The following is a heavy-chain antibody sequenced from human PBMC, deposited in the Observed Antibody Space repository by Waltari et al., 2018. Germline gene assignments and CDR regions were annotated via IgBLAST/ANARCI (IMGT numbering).Heavy chain of an antibody. J-gene: IGHJ3*01. CDR3: ATYNDRDAFNF. D-gene: IGHD3-3*01. CDR2: IKSKTDGGTA. CDR1: GFSFSKDW. V-gene: IGHV3-15*01. Sequence: EVQLVESGGGLVEPGGSLRLSCVGSGFSFSKDWMSWVRQAQEKGLEWVGRIKSKTDGGTADYAAPVKGRFTISRDDSKDTLYLQMNSLKSEDTAVYFCATYNDRDAFNFWGQGTMVTVSS.